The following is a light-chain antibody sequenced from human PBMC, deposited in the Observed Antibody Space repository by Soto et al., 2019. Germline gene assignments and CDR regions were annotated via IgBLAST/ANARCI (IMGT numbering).Light chain of an antibody. CDR3: GTWHTTLSVEWV. CDR2: DDD. CDR1: NSNIGANS. J-gene: IGLJ3*02. V-gene: IGLV1-51*01. Sequence: QSVLTQPPSVSAAPGQKVTISCSGSNSNIGANSVSWYQHLPGTAPKLVIYDDDKRPSGMPDRFSGSKSGTSATLDITGLQIGDEADYYCGTWHTTLSVEWVFGGGTKLTVL.